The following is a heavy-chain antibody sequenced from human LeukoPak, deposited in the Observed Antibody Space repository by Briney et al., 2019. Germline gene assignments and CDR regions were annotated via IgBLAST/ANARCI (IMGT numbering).Heavy chain of an antibody. CDR2: IYYSGST. CDR3: ARDSYSLAYYYGGSGYRDAFDI. J-gene: IGHJ3*02. V-gene: IGHV4-59*01. Sequence: SETLSLTCTVSGGSISSYYWSWIRQPPGKGLEWIGYIYYSGSTNYTPSLKSRVTISLDTSKNQFSLELSSVTAADTAVYYCARDSYSLAYYYGGSGYRDAFDIWGQGTMVTGSS. D-gene: IGHD3-22*01. CDR1: GGSISSYY.